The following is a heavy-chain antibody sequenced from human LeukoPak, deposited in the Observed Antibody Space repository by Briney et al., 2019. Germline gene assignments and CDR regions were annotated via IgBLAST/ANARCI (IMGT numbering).Heavy chain of an antibody. CDR2: IPYDGTHK. V-gene: IGHV3-30*04. Sequence: GGSLRLSCAASGFTFSRSAMHWVRQVPGKGLEWVAVIPYDGTHKNYADSVKGRFTISRDNSKNTPYLQMNSLRAEDTAAYYCARSGLNRFDYWGQGTLVTVSS. J-gene: IGHJ4*02. CDR3: ARSGLNRFDY. CDR1: GFTFSRSA. D-gene: IGHD2-15*01.